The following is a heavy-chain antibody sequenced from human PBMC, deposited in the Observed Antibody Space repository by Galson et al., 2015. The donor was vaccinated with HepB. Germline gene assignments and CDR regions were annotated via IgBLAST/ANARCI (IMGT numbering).Heavy chain of an antibody. CDR1: GYTFTSYY. CDR3: ARELLPTRGGPDAFDI. D-gene: IGHD4-23*01. J-gene: IGHJ3*02. V-gene: IGHV1-46*01. CDR2: INPSGGST. Sequence: SVKVSCKASGYTFTSYYMHWVRQAPGQGLEWMGIINPSGGSTSYAQKFQGRVTMTRGTSTSTVYMELSSLRSEDTAVYYCARELLPTRGGPDAFDIWGQGTMVTVSS.